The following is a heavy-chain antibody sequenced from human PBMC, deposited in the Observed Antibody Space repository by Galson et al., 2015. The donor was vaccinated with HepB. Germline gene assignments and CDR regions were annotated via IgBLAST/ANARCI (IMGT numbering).Heavy chain of an antibody. D-gene: IGHD4-17*01. CDR1: GFTFSDYY. CDR2: VSSNTIYT. CDR3: AGVADSHYGDHTHFDS. V-gene: IGHV3-11*06. J-gene: IGHJ4*02. Sequence: SLRLSCAASGFTFSDYYMSWIRQAPGKGLEWLAYVSSNTIYTNYADSVKGRFTVSRDNVKNSISLQMNRLSVEDTAMYYCAGVADSHYGDHTHFDSWGQGALVTVSS.